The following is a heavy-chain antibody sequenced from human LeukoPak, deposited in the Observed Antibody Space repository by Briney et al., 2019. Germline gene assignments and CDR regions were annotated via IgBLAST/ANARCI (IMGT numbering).Heavy chain of an antibody. CDR2: INHSGST. CDR3: ASGHLMARGRPFDY. D-gene: IGHD5-24*01. V-gene: IGHV4-34*01. CDR1: GGSFSGCY. Sequence: SETLSLTCAVYGGSFSGCYWSWIRQPPGKGLEWIGEINHSGSTNYNPSLKSRVTISVDTSKNQFSLKLSSVTAADTAVYYCASGHLMARGRPFDYWGQGTLVTVSS. J-gene: IGHJ4*02.